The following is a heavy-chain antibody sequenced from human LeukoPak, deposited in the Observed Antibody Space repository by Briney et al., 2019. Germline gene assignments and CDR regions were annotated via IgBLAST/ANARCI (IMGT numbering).Heavy chain of an antibody. Sequence: GGSLRLSCAASGFTFSTYAMHWVRQAPGKGLEWVAFISYDGTNKYCADSVKGRFTISRDNSKNTLYLQMNSLTTEDTAVYYCTTDYPYEGFDPWGQGTLVTVSS. D-gene: IGHD5-12*01. CDR3: TTDYPYEGFDP. CDR2: ISYDGTNK. J-gene: IGHJ5*02. V-gene: IGHV3-30-3*01. CDR1: GFTFSTYA.